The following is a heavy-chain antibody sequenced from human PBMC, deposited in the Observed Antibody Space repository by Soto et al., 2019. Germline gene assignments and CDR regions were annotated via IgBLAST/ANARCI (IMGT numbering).Heavy chain of an antibody. J-gene: IGHJ4*02. CDR1: GFTFSSYA. Sequence: EVQLLESGGGLVQPGGSLRLSCAASGFTFSSYAMSWVCQAPGKGLEWVSAISGSGGSTYYADSVKGRFTISRDNSKNTLYLQMNSLRAEDTAVYYCAKKRYSGYDYPYYFDYWGQGTLVTVSS. CDR2: ISGSGGST. CDR3: AKKRYSGYDYPYYFDY. D-gene: IGHD5-12*01. V-gene: IGHV3-23*01.